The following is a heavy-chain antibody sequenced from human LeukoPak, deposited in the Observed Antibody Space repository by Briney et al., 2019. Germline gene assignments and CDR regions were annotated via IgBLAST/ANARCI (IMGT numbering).Heavy chain of an antibody. D-gene: IGHD6-19*01. Sequence: GGSLRLSCAASGFPFSSYAMSWVRQAPGKGLEWVSGVSGSGGTTYYADSVKGRFTISRDNSKNTLYLQMNSLRADDTALYYCAKRAQGDSGWYTFDYWGQGSLVTGSS. V-gene: IGHV3-23*01. CDR3: AKRAQGDSGWYTFDY. CDR2: VSGSGGTT. J-gene: IGHJ4*02. CDR1: GFPFSSYA.